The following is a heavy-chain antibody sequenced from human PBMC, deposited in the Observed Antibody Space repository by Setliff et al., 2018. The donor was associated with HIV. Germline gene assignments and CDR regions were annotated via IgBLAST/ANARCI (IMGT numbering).Heavy chain of an antibody. J-gene: IGHJ4*02. D-gene: IGHD1-1*01. CDR3: ARTSGARTTDY. CDR1: GYTFTNYW. CDR2: IYPSDSDT. Sequence: PGESLKISCKGSGYTFTNYWIGWVRQMPGKGLDWMGIIYPSDSDTRYSPSFQGHVTISVDKSISTVYLQWSNLKASDSAMYYCARTSGARTTDYWGQGTLVTVSS. V-gene: IGHV5-51*01.